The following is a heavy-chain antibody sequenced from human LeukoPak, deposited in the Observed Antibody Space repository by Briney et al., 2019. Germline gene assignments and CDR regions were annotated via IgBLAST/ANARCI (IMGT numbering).Heavy chain of an antibody. V-gene: IGHV3-66*01. CDR3: ARDGVWAIFDY. CDR1: GFPVSDDY. Sequence: GGSLRLSCAASGFPVSDDYMSWVRQAPGKGLEWVSVIYSGGTTDDADYGKGRLTISRDNSKTTLYLQMNSLRGEDTAVYYCARDGVWAIFDYWGQRTVVTV. CDR2: IYSGGTT. D-gene: IGHD2-8*01. J-gene: IGHJ4*02.